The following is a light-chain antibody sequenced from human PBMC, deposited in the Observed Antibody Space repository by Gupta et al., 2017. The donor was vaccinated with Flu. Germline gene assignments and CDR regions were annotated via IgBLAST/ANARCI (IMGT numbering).Light chain of an antibody. CDR1: SSNIGGHY. CDR3: GTWDRSLSAGG. Sequence: QSVLTQPPSVSAAPGQRVTISCSGSSSNIGGHYVSWYQQVPGTAPKLLIYEDDKRPSGSPDRFSASKSGTTATLDITGLQTGDEADYYCGTWDRSLSAGGFGGGTKLTVL. CDR2: EDD. J-gene: IGLJ3*02. V-gene: IGLV1-51*02.